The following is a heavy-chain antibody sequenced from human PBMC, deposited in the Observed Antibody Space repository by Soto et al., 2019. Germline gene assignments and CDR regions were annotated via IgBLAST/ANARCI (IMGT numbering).Heavy chain of an antibody. V-gene: IGHV4-59*01. CDR2: IYYSGST. D-gene: IGHD3-3*01. CDR1: GGSISSYY. J-gene: IGHJ4*02. CDR3: ARETLYDFWSGYFDY. Sequence: PSETLSLTCTVSGGSISSYYWSWIRQPPGKGLEWIGYIYYSGSTNYNPSLKSRVTISVDTSKNQFSLKLSSVTAADTAVYYCARETLYDFWSGYFDYWGQGTLVTVSS.